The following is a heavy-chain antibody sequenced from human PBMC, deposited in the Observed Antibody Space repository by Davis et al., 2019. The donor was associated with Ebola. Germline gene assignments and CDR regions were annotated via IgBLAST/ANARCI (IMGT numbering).Heavy chain of an antibody. CDR3: ATFRVVVIADF. D-gene: IGHD3-22*01. CDR2: LFHNGIS. Sequence: SQTLSLTCAVSGGSVNGTAYYWGWIRHPPGKGLEWIGNLFHNGISYYNPSLKSRVSISIDTSKNQFSLTLNSVTAADSGVYYCATFRVVVIADFWGQGTLVTVSS. V-gene: IGHV4-39*07. CDR1: GGSVNGTAYY. J-gene: IGHJ4*02.